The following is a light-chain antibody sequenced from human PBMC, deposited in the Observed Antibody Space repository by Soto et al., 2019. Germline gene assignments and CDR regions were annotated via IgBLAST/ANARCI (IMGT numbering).Light chain of an antibody. J-gene: IGKJ1*01. V-gene: IGKV3-20*01. CDR3: QQYGSSGT. Sequence: EIVLTQSPGTLSLSPGERGTLSCRASQNLGTLYLAWYQQKPGQAPRLLIYGASSRATGIPDRFSGSGSGTDFTLTISRLEPEDFAVYYCQQYGSSGTFGQGTKVDI. CDR1: QNLGTLY. CDR2: GAS.